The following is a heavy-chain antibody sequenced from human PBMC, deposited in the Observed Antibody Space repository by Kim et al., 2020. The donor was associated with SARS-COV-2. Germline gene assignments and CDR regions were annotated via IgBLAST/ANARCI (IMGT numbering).Heavy chain of an antibody. D-gene: IGHD2-15*01. J-gene: IGHJ3*02. CDR3: AIGSRTLDAFDI. V-gene: IGHV1-24*01. CDR2: FDPEDGET. CDR1: GYTLTELS. Sequence: ASVKVSCKVSGYTLTELSMHWVRQAPGKGLEWMGGFDPEDGETIYAQKFQGRVTMTEDTSTDTAYMELSSLRSEDTAVYYCAIGSRTLDAFDIWGQGTMVTVSS.